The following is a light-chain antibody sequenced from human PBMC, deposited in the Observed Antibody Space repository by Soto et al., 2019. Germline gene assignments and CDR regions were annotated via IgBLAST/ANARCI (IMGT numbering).Light chain of an antibody. Sequence: EIVMTQSPDTLSVSPGERATLSCRASQRISSNLAWYQQKPGQAPRLLIYGASTMPTGVPARFSGSGSETDFTLTISNLQSEDCAVYYCQHYNNWPPYTFGQGTKLEIK. CDR1: QRISSN. V-gene: IGKV3D-15*01. CDR3: QHYNNWPPYT. J-gene: IGKJ2*01. CDR2: GAS.